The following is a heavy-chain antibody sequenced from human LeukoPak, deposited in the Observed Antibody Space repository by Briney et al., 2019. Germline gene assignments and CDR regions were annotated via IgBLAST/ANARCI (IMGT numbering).Heavy chain of an antibody. CDR1: GFTFSSYW. Sequence: GGSLRLSCAASGFTFSSYWKSWVRQAPGKGLEWVANIKQDGSEKYYVDSVKGRFTISRDNAKNSLYLQMNSLRAEDTAVYYCARGAIQNSYWGQGTLVTVSS. V-gene: IGHV3-7*03. D-gene: IGHD4-23*01. CDR3: ARGAIQNSY. CDR2: IKQDGSEK. J-gene: IGHJ4*02.